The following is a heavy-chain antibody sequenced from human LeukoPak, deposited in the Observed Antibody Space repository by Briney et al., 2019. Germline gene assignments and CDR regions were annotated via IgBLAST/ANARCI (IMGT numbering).Heavy chain of an antibody. CDR3: ARGVGGSGSSYYFDY. D-gene: IGHD3-10*01. J-gene: IGHJ4*02. V-gene: IGHV3-30-3*01. CDR2: ISYDGSNK. CDR1: GFTFSSYA. Sequence: GGSLRLSCAASGFTFSSYAMHWVRQAPGKGLEWVAVISYDGSNKYYADSVKGRFTISRDNSKNTLYLQMNGLRAEGTAVYYCARGVGGSGSSYYFDYWGQGTLVTVSS.